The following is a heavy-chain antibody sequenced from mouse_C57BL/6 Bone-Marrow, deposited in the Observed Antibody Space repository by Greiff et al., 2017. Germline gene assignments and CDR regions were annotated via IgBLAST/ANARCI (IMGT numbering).Heavy chain of an antibody. CDR3: TTGDGDSYFDY. Sequence: VPLQQSGAELVRPGASVKLSCTASGFNIKDYYMHWVKQRPEQGLAWIGWIGPENGDTEYASKFQGKATITADTSSNTAYLQLSSLTSEDTAVYYCTTGDGDSYFDYWGQGTTLTVSS. D-gene: IGHD2-13*01. CDR2: IGPENGDT. J-gene: IGHJ2*01. CDR1: GFNIKDYY. V-gene: IGHV14-4*01.